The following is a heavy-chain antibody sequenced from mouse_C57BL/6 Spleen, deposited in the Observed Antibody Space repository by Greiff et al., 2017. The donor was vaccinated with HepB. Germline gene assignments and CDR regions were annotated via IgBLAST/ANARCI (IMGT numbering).Heavy chain of an antibody. D-gene: IGHD3-1*01. V-gene: IGHV5-4*01. J-gene: IGHJ3*01. CDR2: ISDGGSYT. CDR3: ARDSGL. CDR1: GFTFSSYA. Sequence: EVHLVESGGGLVKPGGSLKLSCAASGFTFSSYAMSWVRQTPEKRLEWVATISDGGSYTYYPDNVKGRFTISRDNAKNNLYLQMSHLKSEDTAMYYCARDSGLWGQGTLVTVSA.